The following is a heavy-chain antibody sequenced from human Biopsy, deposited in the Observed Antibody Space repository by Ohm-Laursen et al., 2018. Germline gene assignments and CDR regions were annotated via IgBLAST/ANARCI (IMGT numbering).Heavy chain of an antibody. J-gene: IGHJ5*02. D-gene: IGHD3-22*01. V-gene: IGHV4-31*01. Sequence: SQTLSLTCTVSGGSISSGDSYWSWIRQRPGKGLEWIGYIFNSANTYYNPSLKNLITTSGDTSKNQFSLKLNSVTAADTAVYYCARGDYFDSNGYFWFDPWGQGTLVTVSS. CDR1: GGSISSGDSY. CDR2: IFNSANT. CDR3: ARGDYFDSNGYFWFDP.